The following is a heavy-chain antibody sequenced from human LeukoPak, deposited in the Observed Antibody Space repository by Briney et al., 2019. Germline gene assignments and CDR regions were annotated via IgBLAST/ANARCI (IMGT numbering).Heavy chain of an antibody. CDR2: ISGSGGST. Sequence: GGSLRLSCAASGFTFSSYAMSWVRQAPGKGLEWVSAISGSGGSTYYADSVKGRFTISRDNSENTLYLQMNSLRAEDTAVYYCAKDRYSSSWYENWFDPWGQGTLVTVSS. CDR1: GFTFSSYA. D-gene: IGHD6-13*01. J-gene: IGHJ5*02. CDR3: AKDRYSSSWYENWFDP. V-gene: IGHV3-23*01.